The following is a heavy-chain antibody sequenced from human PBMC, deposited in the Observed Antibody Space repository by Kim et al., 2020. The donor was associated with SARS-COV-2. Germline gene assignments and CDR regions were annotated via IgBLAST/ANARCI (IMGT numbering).Heavy chain of an antibody. J-gene: IGHJ4*02. D-gene: IGHD5-12*01. CDR3: ARRGGYSGYDMNY. V-gene: IGHV1-69*02. Sequence: YAQKFQGRVTITADKSTSTAYMELSSLRSEDTAVYYCARRGGYSGYDMNYWGQGTLVTVSS.